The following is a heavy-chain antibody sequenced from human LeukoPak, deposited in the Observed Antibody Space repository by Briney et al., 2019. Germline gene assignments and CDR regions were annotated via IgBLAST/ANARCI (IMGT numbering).Heavy chain of an antibody. V-gene: IGHV4-59*09. J-gene: IGHJ4*02. CDR2: YYSGST. CDR3: ARGPIAAAGTGSGHFDY. Sequence: YYSGSTNYNPSLKSRVTISVDTSKNQFSLKLSSVTAADTAVYYCARGPIAAAGTGSGHFDYWGQGTLVTVSS. D-gene: IGHD6-13*01.